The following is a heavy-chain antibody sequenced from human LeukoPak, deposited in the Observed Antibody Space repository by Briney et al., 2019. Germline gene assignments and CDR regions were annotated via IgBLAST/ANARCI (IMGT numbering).Heavy chain of an antibody. Sequence: GGSLRLSCSASGLSFSSYGMHWVRQAPGKGLEWVAVISYDGSNKYYADSVKGRFTISRDNSKNTLYLQMNSLRAEDTAVYYCAKSSSSWYATYYFDYWGQGTLVTVSS. D-gene: IGHD6-13*01. CDR2: ISYDGSNK. J-gene: IGHJ4*02. CDR3: AKSSSSWYATYYFDY. V-gene: IGHV3-30*18. CDR1: GLSFSSYG.